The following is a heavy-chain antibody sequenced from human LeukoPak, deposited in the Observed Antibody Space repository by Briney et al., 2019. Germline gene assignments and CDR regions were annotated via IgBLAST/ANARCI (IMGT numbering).Heavy chain of an antibody. V-gene: IGHV4-4*07. Sequence: ETLSLTCSVSGGSISSYYWSWIRQPAGKGLEWIGRIYTSGSTNYNPSLKSRVTMSVDTSKNQFSLKLSSVTAADTAVYYCARDRMVRGDPTFDYWGQGTLVTVSS. CDR1: GGSISSYY. CDR3: ARDRMVRGDPTFDY. CDR2: IYTSGST. J-gene: IGHJ4*02. D-gene: IGHD3-10*01.